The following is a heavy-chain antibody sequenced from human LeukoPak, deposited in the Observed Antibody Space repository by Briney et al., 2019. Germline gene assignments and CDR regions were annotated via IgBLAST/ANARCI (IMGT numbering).Heavy chain of an antibody. CDR2: IYWNDDK. J-gene: IGHJ4*02. CDR1: GFSLNTRGMA. D-gene: IGHD4-11*01. Sequence: SGPTLVKPTQTLTLTCTFSGFSLNTRGMAVSWIRQPPGKALEWLALIYWNDDKRYSPSLRGRLTITKDTSKNQVVLTLTNMDPVDTGTYQCIRDVNYSLDYWGQGTLVTVSS. V-gene: IGHV2-5*04. CDR3: IRDVNYSLDY.